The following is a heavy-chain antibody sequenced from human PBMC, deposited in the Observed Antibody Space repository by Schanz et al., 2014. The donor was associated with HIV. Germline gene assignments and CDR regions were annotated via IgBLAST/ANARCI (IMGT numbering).Heavy chain of an antibody. V-gene: IGHV3-30*18. Sequence: VQLVESGGGVVQPGRSLRLSCAVSGFNFSKYGMHWVRQAPGKGLEWVAVISYDGSNKYYADSLKGRFTIARDNSKNTLYLQMNSLRAEDTAVYYCAKGLRQWLARGGNPLDIWGQGTMVTVS. D-gene: IGHD6-19*01. CDR2: ISYDGSNK. J-gene: IGHJ3*02. CDR3: AKGLRQWLARGGNPLDI. CDR1: GFNFSKYG.